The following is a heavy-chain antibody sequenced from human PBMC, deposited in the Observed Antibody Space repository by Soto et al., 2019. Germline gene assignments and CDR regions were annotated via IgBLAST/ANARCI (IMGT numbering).Heavy chain of an antibody. J-gene: IGHJ6*04. CDR1: GGSFIGYY. V-gene: IGHV4-34*01. D-gene: IGHD4-4*01. CDR2: INHSGST. Sequence: PSETXSLTCAFYGGSFIGYYWIWIRQPPGKGLEWIGEINHSGSTNYNPSLKSRVTISVDTSKNQFSLKLSSVTAADTAVYYCARGISNRRPYYSYGLDVWGNGTTVTV. CDR3: ARGISNRRPYYSYGLDV.